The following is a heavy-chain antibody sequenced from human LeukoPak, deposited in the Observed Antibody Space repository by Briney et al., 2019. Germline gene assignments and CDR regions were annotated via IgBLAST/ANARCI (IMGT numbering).Heavy chain of an antibody. D-gene: IGHD4-23*01. CDR3: AKNTKPTWVTPDF. CDR1: GFTFSSYG. Sequence: RGSLRLSCAASGFTFSSYGMHWVRQAPGKGLEWVAVIPYDGSNTYYADSVKGRFTISRDNSKNTLYLQMNSLRAEGTAVYYCAKNTKPTWVTPDFWGQGTLVTVSS. J-gene: IGHJ4*02. V-gene: IGHV3-30*18. CDR2: IPYDGSNT.